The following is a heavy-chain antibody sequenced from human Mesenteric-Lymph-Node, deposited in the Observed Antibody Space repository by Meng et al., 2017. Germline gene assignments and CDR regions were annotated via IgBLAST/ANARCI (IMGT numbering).Heavy chain of an antibody. CDR3: ARANYGDYADRYYFDY. J-gene: IGHJ4*02. CDR1: GFTFSSYE. D-gene: IGHD4-17*01. CDR2: ISSSGSTI. V-gene: IGHV3-48*03. Sequence: GESLKISCAASGFTFSSYEMNWVRQAPGKGLEWVSYISSSGSTIYYADSVKGRFTISRDNAKNSLYLQMNSLRAEDTAVYYCARANYGDYADRYYFDYWGQGTLVTVSS.